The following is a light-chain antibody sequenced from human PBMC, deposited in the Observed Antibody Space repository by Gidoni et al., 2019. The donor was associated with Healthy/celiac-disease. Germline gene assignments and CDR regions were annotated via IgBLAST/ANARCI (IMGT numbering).Light chain of an antibody. V-gene: IGKV3-11*01. CDR1: QSVSSY. CDR2: DAS. CDR3: QQRSNWPLT. J-gene: IGKJ4*01. Sequence: DIVLTQSPATLSLSPGERATLSYRASQSVSSYLAWYQQKPGQTPRLLIYDASNRATGIPARFSGSGSGTDFPLTISSLEPEDFAVYYCQQRSNWPLTFGGGTKVEIK.